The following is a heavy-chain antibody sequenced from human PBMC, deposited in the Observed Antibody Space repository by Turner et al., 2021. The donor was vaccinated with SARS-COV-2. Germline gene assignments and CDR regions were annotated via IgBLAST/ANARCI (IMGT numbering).Heavy chain of an antibody. CDR2: IYPNSGCT. J-gene: IGHJ4*02. CDR3: ASSANSSGWHY. Sequence: QVQLVQSGAEVKKPGYSVKVSCKASGGTFSSYAISWVRQAPGQGFEWMGWIYPNSGCTNYAQELQGRVTMTRNTTISTVYMELSRLRYDATVVYYWASSANSSGWHYWGQGTLVTVSS. D-gene: IGHD6-19*01. CDR1: GGTFSSYA. V-gene: IGHV1-2*02.